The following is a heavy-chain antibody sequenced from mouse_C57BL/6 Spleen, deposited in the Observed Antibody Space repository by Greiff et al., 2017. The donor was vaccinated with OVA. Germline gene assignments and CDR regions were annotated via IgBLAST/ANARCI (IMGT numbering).Heavy chain of an antibody. CDR3: TLIYYDYEGSAMDY. V-gene: IGHV14-1*01. D-gene: IGHD2-4*01. CDR1: GFNIKDYY. J-gene: IGHJ4*01. CDR2: IDPEDGDT. Sequence: EVQLQQSGAELVRPGASVKLSCTASGFNIKDYYMHWVKQRPEQGLEWIGRIDPEDGDTEYAPKFQGKATMTADTSSNTAYLQLSSLTSEDTAVYYYTLIYYDYEGSAMDYWGQGTSVTVSS.